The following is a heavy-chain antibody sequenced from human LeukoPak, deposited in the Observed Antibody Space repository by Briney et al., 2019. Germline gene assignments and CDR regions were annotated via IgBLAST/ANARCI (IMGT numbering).Heavy chain of an antibody. V-gene: IGHV4-34*01. D-gene: IGHD3-16*01. Sequence: PSETLSLTCDVSDGSFSGYYYSWIRQPPGKGLEWIGEVSNSGTTNYNSSLKSRVSMSVGASSTQFSLIMTSVTAADTAVYYCATSGWNGGGGFDPWGQGTLVIVSS. CDR2: VSNSGTT. CDR3: ATSGWNGGGGFDP. CDR1: DGSFSGYY. J-gene: IGHJ5*02.